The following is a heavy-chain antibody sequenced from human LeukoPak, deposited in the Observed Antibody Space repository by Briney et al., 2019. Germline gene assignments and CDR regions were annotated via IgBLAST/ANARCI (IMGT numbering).Heavy chain of an antibody. CDR2: ISGSGGST. V-gene: IGHV3-23*01. D-gene: IGHD6-6*01. J-gene: IGHJ4*02. Sequence: GGSLRLSCAASGSIFSSYAMSWVRQAPGRGLEWVSTISGSGGSTYYADSVKGRFTISRDNSKNTLYLQMNSLRAEDTAVYNCAKDHQNQLVPLDDWGQGTLVTVSS. CDR1: GSIFSSYA. CDR3: AKDHQNQLVPLDD.